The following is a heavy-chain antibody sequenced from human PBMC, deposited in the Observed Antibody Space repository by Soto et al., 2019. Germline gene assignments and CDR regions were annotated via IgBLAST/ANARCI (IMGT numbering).Heavy chain of an antibody. CDR2: INPNSGGT. Sequence: GSSVKVSCKASGYTFTGYYMHWVRQAPGQGLEWMGWINPNSGGTNYAQKFQGWVTMTRDTSISTAYMELSRLRSDDTAVYYCAREAGEQRFDPWGQGTLVTVSS. D-gene: IGHD6-25*01. CDR1: GYTFTGYY. V-gene: IGHV1-2*04. CDR3: AREAGEQRFDP. J-gene: IGHJ5*02.